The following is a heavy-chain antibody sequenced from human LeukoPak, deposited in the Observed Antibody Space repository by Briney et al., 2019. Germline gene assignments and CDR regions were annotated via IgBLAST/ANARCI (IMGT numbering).Heavy chain of an antibody. CDR1: GFTLSKYW. CDR2: INRDGSRI. V-gene: IGHV3-74*01. CDR3: VRDFVGPDDL. D-gene: IGHD1-26*01. J-gene: IGHJ5*02. Sequence: GGSLRLSCGDSGFTLSKYWMHWVRQVPGKGLTWVSRINRDGSRIDHAGSVKGRFTISRGNAKNTLYLQMNSLRPEDTAVYYCVRDFVGPDDLWGQGTLVTVSS.